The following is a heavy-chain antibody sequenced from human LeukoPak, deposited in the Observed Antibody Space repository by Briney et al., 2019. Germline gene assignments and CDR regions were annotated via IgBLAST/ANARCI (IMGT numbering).Heavy chain of an antibody. CDR3: ARHDYLTTVTTDAFDI. CDR2: IYYSGST. CDR1: GGPISSYY. D-gene: IGHD4-17*01. V-gene: IGHV4-59*08. Sequence: SETLSLTCTVSGGPISSYYWSWIRQPPGKGLEWIGYIYYSGSTNYNPSLKSRVTISVDTSKNQFSLKLSSVTAADTAVYYCARHDYLTTVTTDAFDIWGQGTMVTVSS. J-gene: IGHJ3*02.